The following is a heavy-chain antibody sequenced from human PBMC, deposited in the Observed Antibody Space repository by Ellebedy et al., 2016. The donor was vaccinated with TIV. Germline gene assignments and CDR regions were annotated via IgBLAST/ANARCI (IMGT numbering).Heavy chain of an antibody. Sequence: MPSETLSLTCTVSGVSISRRDYYWSWIRQSPGKGLEWIGYISNSGNTYYNPSLKRRATISADTSKNQVSLKLSSVTAADTAVYYCARVDSILWGGRWFGESGFDYWGQGTLVTVSS. CDR1: GVSISRRDYY. CDR3: ARVDSILWGGRWFGESGFDY. J-gene: IGHJ4*02. CDR2: ISNSGNT. D-gene: IGHD3-10*01. V-gene: IGHV4-30-4*01.